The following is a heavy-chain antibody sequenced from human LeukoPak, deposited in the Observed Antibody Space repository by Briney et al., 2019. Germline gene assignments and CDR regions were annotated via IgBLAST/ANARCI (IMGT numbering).Heavy chain of an antibody. CDR2: INHSGST. J-gene: IGHJ4*02. D-gene: IGHD3-22*01. V-gene: IGHV4-34*01. CDR1: GGSFSGYY. CDR3: ARGAWCYYDSSGYYSY. Sequence: SETLSLTCAVYGGSFSGYYWSWIRQPPGKGLEWIGEINHSGSTNYNPSLKSRVTISVDTSKNQFSLKLSSVTAADTAVYYCARGAWCYYDSSGYYSYWGQGTLVTVSS.